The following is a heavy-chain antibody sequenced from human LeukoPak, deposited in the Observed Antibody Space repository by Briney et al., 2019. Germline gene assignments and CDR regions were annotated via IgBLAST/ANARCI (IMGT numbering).Heavy chain of an antibody. Sequence: SETLSLTCTVSGGSISSSSYYWGWIRQPPGKGLEWIGSIYYSGSTYYNPSLKSRVTISVDTSKNQFSLKLDSVTAADTAVYYCARDHYYNSSGYTFRHWGQGTLVTVSS. D-gene: IGHD3-22*01. J-gene: IGHJ1*01. CDR2: IYYSGST. V-gene: IGHV4-39*07. CDR3: ARDHYYNSSGYTFRH. CDR1: GGSISSSSYY.